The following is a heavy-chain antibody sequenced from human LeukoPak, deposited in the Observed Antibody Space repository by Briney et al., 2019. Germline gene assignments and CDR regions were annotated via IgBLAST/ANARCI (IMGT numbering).Heavy chain of an antibody. V-gene: IGHV3-15*01. CDR2: IKSKANGGTT. CDR3: TTVYSYGALDY. CDR1: GFTFSNAW. J-gene: IGHJ4*02. D-gene: IGHD5-18*01. Sequence: GGSLRLSCAASGFTFSNAWMTWVRQAPGKRLEWVGLIKSKANGGTTDYAAPVRGRFTISRDDSKNTQSLQMNSLKTEDTGVYYCTTVYSYGALDYWGQGTLVTVSS.